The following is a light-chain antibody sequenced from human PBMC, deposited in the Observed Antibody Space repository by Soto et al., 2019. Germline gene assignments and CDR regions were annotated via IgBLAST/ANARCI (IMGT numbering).Light chain of an antibody. V-gene: IGKV1-39*01. Sequence: DIQMTQSPSSLSTSVGDRVTITCRASQSINNYLNWYQQKPGKAPKLLIFAAYNLQSGVPSRFIGSGSGTDFNLTISSLQPEDFTTYFCQRSYSTPPFTFGLGTKL. J-gene: IGKJ2*01. CDR2: AAY. CDR1: QSINNY. CDR3: QRSYSTPPFT.